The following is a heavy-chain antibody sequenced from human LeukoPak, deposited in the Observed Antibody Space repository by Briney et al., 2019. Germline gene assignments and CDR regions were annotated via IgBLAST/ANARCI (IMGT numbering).Heavy chain of an antibody. V-gene: IGHV4-59*08. CDR2: IFYSGNT. Sequence: PSETLSLTCSVSGDSMRSYSWTWIRQPPGKGPEWIGDIFYSGNTNYNPSLKSRVTISLDTSKNQFSLKLSSVTAADTAVYYCAGHHPRNTVDFWGQGTLVTVSS. CDR1: GDSMRSYS. J-gene: IGHJ4*02. CDR3: AGHHPRNTVDF. D-gene: IGHD2/OR15-2a*01.